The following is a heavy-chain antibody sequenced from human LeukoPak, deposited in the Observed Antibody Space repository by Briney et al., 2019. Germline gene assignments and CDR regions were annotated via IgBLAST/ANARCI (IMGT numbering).Heavy chain of an antibody. CDR1: GFTFSSYA. V-gene: IGHV3-23*01. J-gene: IGHJ4*02. Sequence: PGGSLRLSCAASGFTFSSYAMSWVRQAPGKGLEWVSAISGSGGSTYYADSVKGRFTISRDNSKNTLYLQMNSLRAEDTAVYYCAERVTWMGEVYFDYWGQGTLVTVSS. CDR2: ISGSGGST. D-gene: IGHD3-16*01. CDR3: AERVTWMGEVYFDY.